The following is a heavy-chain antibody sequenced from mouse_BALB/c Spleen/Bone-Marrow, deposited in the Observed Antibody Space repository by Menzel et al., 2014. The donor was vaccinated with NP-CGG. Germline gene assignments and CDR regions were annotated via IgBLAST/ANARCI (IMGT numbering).Heavy chain of an antibody. Sequence: EVQRVESGGGLVQPGGSLKLSCAASGFPFSSYTMSWVRQTPEKRLEWVAYISNGGGSTYYPDTVQGRFTISRDNAKNTLYLQMSSLKSEDTAMYDCARHIGNPYAMDYWGQGTSVTVSS. CDR2: ISNGGGST. CDR3: ARHIGNPYAMDY. J-gene: IGHJ4*01. D-gene: IGHD3-1*01. CDR1: GFPFSSYT. V-gene: IGHV5-12-2*01.